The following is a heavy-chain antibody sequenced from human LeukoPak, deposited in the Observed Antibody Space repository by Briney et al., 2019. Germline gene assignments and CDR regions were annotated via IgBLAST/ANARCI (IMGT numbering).Heavy chain of an antibody. CDR3: ARGTYWSPLDFDY. D-gene: IGHD1-1*01. V-gene: IGHV3-23*01. CDR2: VSGSGRTT. CDR1: GFTFTNYA. Sequence: PGGSLRLSCAASGFTFTNYAMTWVRQGPGKGLEWVSGVSGSGRTTYYADSLRGRFAISRDNSKNTLYLQVSSLRAEDTAVYYCARGTYWSPLDFDYWGQGTLVTVSS. J-gene: IGHJ4*02.